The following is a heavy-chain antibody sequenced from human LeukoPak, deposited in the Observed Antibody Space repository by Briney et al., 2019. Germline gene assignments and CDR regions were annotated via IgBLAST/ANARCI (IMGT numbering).Heavy chain of an antibody. D-gene: IGHD6-19*01. CDR2: ISASTGNR. CDR1: GFIFTSYG. CDR3: ARGSESGWREFDY. J-gene: IGHJ4*02. Sequence: ASVKVSCNASGFIFTSYGISWVRQAPGQGLEWMGWISASTGNRNYAQKFQGRVTMTTDTATSTAYMDLRSLRSDDTAVYYCARGSESGWREFDYWGQGTLVTVSS. V-gene: IGHV1-18*01.